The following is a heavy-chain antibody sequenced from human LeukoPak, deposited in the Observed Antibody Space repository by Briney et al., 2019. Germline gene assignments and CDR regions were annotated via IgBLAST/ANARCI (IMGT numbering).Heavy chain of an antibody. Sequence: GGSLRLSCAASGFTFSSYTMNWVRQAPGKGLEWISSISRSSTIYYADSVQGRFTISRDNAKNSLYLQMNSLRDEDTAVYYCARLTYYGSGSTDYWGRGTLVTVSS. J-gene: IGHJ4*02. CDR3: ARLTYYGSGSTDY. V-gene: IGHV3-48*02. CDR1: GFTFSSYT. D-gene: IGHD3-10*01. CDR2: ISRSSTI.